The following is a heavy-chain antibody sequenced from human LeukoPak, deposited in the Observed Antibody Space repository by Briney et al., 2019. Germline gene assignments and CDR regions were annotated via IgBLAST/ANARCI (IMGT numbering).Heavy chain of an antibody. J-gene: IGHJ5*02. Sequence: GRSLRLSCAASGFTFDDYAMHWVRQAPGKGLEWVSGISWNSGSIGYADSVKGRLTVSRDNAKNSLYLQMNSLRAEDTALYYCAKGRAVADRCNWFDPWGQGTLVTVSS. CDR2: ISWNSGSI. V-gene: IGHV3-9*01. CDR3: AKGRAVADRCNWFDP. D-gene: IGHD6-19*01. CDR1: GFTFDDYA.